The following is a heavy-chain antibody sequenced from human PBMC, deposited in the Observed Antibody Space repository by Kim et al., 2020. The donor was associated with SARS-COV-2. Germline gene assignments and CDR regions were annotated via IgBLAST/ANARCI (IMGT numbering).Heavy chain of an antibody. J-gene: IGHJ4*02. D-gene: IGHD2-15*01. V-gene: IGHV4-38-2*02. CDR3: ARINLVVVVAAYFDY. Sequence: SETLSLTCTVSGYSISSGYYWGWIRQPPGKGLEWIGSIYHSGSTYYNPSLKSRVTISVDTSKNQFSLKLSSVTAADTAVYYCARINLVVVVAAYFDYWGQGTLVTVSS. CDR1: GYSISSGYY. CDR2: IYHSGST.